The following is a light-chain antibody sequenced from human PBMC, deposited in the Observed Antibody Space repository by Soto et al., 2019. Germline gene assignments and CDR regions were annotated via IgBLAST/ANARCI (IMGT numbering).Light chain of an antibody. V-gene: IGLV1-40*01. CDR1: SSNIGAGYD. Sequence: QSVLTQPPSVSGAPGQRVTISCTGSSSNIGAGYDVHWYQQLPGTAPKLLIYGNSNRPSGVPDRFSGSKSGTSASLAITGRQAEEEADDYCQSYDSSRRGSVFGGGTKLTVL. CDR2: GNS. J-gene: IGLJ2*01. CDR3: QSYDSSRRGSV.